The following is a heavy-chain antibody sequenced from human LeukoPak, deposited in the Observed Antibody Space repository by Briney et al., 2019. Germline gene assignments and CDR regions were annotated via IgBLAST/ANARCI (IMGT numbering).Heavy chain of an antibody. J-gene: IGHJ4*02. V-gene: IGHV1-2*02. Sequence: ASVEVSCKASGYTFTGYYMHWVRQAPGQGLEWIGWINPNSGGTNFAHMLQGRVIMTRGTSIRKPFMEVSGLRSDDTALYYCARDKGYCSGGSCYSVRAYWGQGTLVTVSS. CDR2: INPNSGGT. CDR3: ARDKGYCSGGSCYSVRAY. CDR1: GYTFTGYY. D-gene: IGHD2-15*01.